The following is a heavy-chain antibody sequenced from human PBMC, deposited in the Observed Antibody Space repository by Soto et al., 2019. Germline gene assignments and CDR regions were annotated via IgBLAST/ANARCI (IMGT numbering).Heavy chain of an antibody. V-gene: IGHV3-23*01. CDR3: ASITEGY. D-gene: IGHD3-10*01. CDR2: ISDSGST. CDR1: GYTFSSYG. Sequence: GGSLRLSCAASGYTFSSYGVNWVRQTSGKELEWVSGISDSGSTYYADSVTGRFTISRDNSKNTLYLQMNSLRAEDTAVYYCASITEGYWGQGTLVTVSS. J-gene: IGHJ4*02.